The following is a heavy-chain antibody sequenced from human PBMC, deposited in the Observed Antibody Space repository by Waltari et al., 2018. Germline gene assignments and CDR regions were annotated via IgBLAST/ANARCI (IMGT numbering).Heavy chain of an antibody. CDR2: IKQDGSEK. CDR1: GVTLSSYW. Sequence: EVQLVESGGGLVQPGGSLRLSCAASGVTLSSYWMRWVRQAPGKGLEWVANIKQDGSEKYYVDSVKGRFTISRDNAKNSLYLQMNSLRAEDTAVYYCARDQRSRIAVADFDYWGQGTLVTVSS. V-gene: IGHV3-7*01. CDR3: ARDQRSRIAVADFDY. D-gene: IGHD6-19*01. J-gene: IGHJ4*02.